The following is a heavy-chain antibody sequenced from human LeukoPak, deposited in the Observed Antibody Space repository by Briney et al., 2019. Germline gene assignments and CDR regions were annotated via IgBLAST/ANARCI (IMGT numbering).Heavy chain of an antibody. J-gene: IGHJ6*03. CDR3: ARARYETRIWPKSRYDYYHYMDV. V-gene: IGHV1-3*03. CDR2: INAGNGNT. D-gene: IGHD3-3*01. Sequence: ASVKVSCKASGYTFTTYTIHWVRHAPGQRLERIGWINAGNGNTKYSQEFQDRVTITRAICASTAYMELCSLRSEDMTVYYCARARYETRIWPKSRYDYYHYMDVWGKGTTVTVSS. CDR1: GYTFTTYT.